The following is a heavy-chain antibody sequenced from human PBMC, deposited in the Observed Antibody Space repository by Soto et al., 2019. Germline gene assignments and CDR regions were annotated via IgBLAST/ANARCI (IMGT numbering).Heavy chain of an antibody. V-gene: IGHV4-59*01. J-gene: IGHJ4*02. CDR2: IYYSGST. CDR3: ARGGPIAAAEFDY. Sequence: SETLSLTXTVSGGSISSYYWSWIRQPPGKGLEWIGYIYYSGSTNYNPSLKSRVTISVDTSKNQFSLKLSSVTAADTAVYYCARGGPIAAAEFDYWGQGTLVTVSS. D-gene: IGHD6-13*01. CDR1: GGSISSYY.